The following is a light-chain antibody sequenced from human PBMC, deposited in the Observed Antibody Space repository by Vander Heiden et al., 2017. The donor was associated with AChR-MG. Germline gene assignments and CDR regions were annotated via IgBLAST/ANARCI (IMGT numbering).Light chain of an antibody. CDR3: QQTYSTQT. CDR2: AAS. J-gene: IGKJ1*01. CDR1: QSISSY. Sequence: DIQMTQPPPPLSASVGARLSITCRASQSISSYLNWYQQKPGKAPKLLIYAASSLQGGVPSRFSGSGSGTDFTLTIRSLQPEDFATYYCQQTYSTQTFGQGTKVEIK. V-gene: IGKV1-39*01.